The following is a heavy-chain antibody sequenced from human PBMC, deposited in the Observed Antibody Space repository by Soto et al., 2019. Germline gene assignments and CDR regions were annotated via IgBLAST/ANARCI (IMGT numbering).Heavy chain of an antibody. J-gene: IGHJ4*02. CDR2: INPNSGGT. D-gene: IGHD6-19*01. CDR3: ARPLYSSSGY. V-gene: IGHV1-2*02. Sequence: QVQLVQSGAEVQKPGASVKVSCKASGYIFTGYYMHWVRQAPGQGLEWMGWINPNSGGTNYAQRFQGRVTMTRDTSISTAYMELSRLRYDDTAVYYCARPLYSSSGYWGQGPLVTVSS. CDR1: GYIFTGYY.